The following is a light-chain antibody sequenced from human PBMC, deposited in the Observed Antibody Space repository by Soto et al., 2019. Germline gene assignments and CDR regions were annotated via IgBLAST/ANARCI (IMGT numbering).Light chain of an antibody. CDR1: QSLLQRDGNNH. J-gene: IGKJ1*01. CDR3: MQLLQTPWT. Sequence: DIVLTQSPLSLPVTPGEPASISCRSSQSLLQRDGNNHLDWYLQKPGQSPQLLISLASNRASGAPERFSGGGTGTDFTLKISRVEAEDVGIYYCMQLLQTPWTFGQGTKVDIK. V-gene: IGKV2-28*01. CDR2: LAS.